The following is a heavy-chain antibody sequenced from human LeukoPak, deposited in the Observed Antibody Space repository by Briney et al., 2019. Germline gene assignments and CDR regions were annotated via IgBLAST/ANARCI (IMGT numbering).Heavy chain of an antibody. V-gene: IGHV4-59*08. CDR1: GGSISSYY. Sequence: SETLSLTCTVSGGSISSYYWSWIRQPPGKGLEWIGYIFYSGSTNYNPSLKSRVTISVDTSKSQFSLKLSSVTAADTAVYYCARHYDTSGYWYYFDYWGQGTLVTVSS. J-gene: IGHJ4*02. CDR2: IFYSGST. CDR3: ARHYDTSGYWYYFDY. D-gene: IGHD3-22*01.